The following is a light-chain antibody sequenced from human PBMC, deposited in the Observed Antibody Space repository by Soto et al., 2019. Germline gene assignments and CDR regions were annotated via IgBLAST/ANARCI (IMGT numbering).Light chain of an antibody. V-gene: IGLV2-14*01. CDR2: EVT. J-gene: IGLJ1*01. Sequence: QSALTQPASMSGSPGQSITISCAGTSSDVGGYNSVSWYQQHPGKAPKLIIYEVTVRPSGVPHRFSGSKSGNTASLTISGLQAEDEADYYCSSFTSSSTLPYVFGTGTKLTVL. CDR3: SSFTSSSTLPYV. CDR1: SSDVGGYNS.